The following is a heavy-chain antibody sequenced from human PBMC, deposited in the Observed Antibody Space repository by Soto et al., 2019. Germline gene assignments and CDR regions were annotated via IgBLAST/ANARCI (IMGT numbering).Heavy chain of an antibody. Sequence: PGGSLRLSCVASGCTFTNYGMSWVRQAPGKGLEWVANIKADGSEKRYVDSVKGRFTISRDNAKNSVYLQMNSLRVEDTALYYCGRDEVRNGVGVWGQGTTVTVSS. CDR3: GRDEVRNGVGV. V-gene: IGHV3-7*01. CDR2: IKADGSEK. J-gene: IGHJ6*02. CDR1: GCTFTNYG.